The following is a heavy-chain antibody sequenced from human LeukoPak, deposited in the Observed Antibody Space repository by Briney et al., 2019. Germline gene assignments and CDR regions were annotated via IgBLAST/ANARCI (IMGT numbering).Heavy chain of an antibody. CDR2: ISAYNGNT. CDR3: ARETGIADASDI. Sequence: ASVKVSCKASGYTFTSYGISWVRQAPGQGLEWMGWISAYNGNTNYAQKLQGRVTITTDESTSTAYMELSSLRSEDTAVYYCARETGIADASDIWGQGTMVTVSS. CDR1: GYTFTSYG. D-gene: IGHD6-13*01. V-gene: IGHV1-18*01. J-gene: IGHJ3*02.